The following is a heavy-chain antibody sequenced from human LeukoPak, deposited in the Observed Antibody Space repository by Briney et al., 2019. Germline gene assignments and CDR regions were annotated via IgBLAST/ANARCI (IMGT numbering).Heavy chain of an antibody. CDR2: ISTYNDDT. CDR1: GYTFTNYG. Sequence: ASVKVSCKASGYTFTNYGINWLRQAPGQGLEWLGWISTYNDDTKYAQKFQGRVTMTTDTSTTTVFMELRGLRSDDTGVYYCGRDPFPFIVQVTGITYFDSWGPGTLVTVSS. J-gene: IGHJ4*02. V-gene: IGHV1-18*01. CDR3: GRDPFPFIVQVTGITYFDS. D-gene: IGHD2-21*02.